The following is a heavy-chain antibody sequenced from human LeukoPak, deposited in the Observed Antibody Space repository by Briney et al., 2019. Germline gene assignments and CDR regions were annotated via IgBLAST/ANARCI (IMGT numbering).Heavy chain of an antibody. CDR3: ARVRTAAAGTVPFDY. Sequence: SVKVSCKASGGTFSSYAISWVRQAPGQGLEWMGGIIPIFGTANYAQKFQDRITITADESTSTAYMELSSLRSEDTAVYYCARVRTAAAGTVPFDYWGQGTLVTVSS. D-gene: IGHD6-13*01. CDR2: IIPIFGTA. CDR1: GGTFSSYA. J-gene: IGHJ4*02. V-gene: IGHV1-69*13.